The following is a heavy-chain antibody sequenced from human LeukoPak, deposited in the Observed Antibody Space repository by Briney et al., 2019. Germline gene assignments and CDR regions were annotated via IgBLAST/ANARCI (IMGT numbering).Heavy chain of an antibody. V-gene: IGHV3-7*01. Sequence: GGSLRLSCDASRFNFRKYGMTWVRQAPGRGLGWVASIKEDGRQAYYMDSVKGRFTISRDNSKKSLYLQMNSLRIEDTAVYYCAREWYDYGGDSEGYWGQGTLVSVSS. J-gene: IGHJ4*02. CDR3: AREWYDYGGDSEGY. D-gene: IGHD4-23*01. CDR2: IKEDGRQA. CDR1: RFNFRKYG.